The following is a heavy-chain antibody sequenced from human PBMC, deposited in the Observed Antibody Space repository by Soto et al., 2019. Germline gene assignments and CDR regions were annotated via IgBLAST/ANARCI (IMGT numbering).Heavy chain of an antibody. CDR3: ARDKLPLTRGGYGMDV. J-gene: IGHJ6*02. CDR1: GGSASSGSYY. D-gene: IGHD3-10*01. V-gene: IGHV4-61*01. CDR2: IYYSGST. Sequence: RLRETLSLTCTVSGGSASSGSYYWSWIRQPPGKGLEWIGYIYYSGSTNYNPSLKSRVTISVDTSKNQFSLKLSSVTAADTAVYYCARDKLPLTRGGYGMDVWGQGTTVTVSS.